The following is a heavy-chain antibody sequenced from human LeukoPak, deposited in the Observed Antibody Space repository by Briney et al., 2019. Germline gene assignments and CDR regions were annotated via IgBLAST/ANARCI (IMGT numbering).Heavy chain of an antibody. J-gene: IGHJ5*02. V-gene: IGHV1-8*03. CDR1: GYTFTSYD. CDR2: MSPKSANT. D-gene: IGHD5-24*01. CDR3: ARDNSVRDEAWWFNP. Sequence: ASVKVSCKASGYTFTSYDINWVRQASGQGLEWMGWMSPKSANTGYAQKFRGRVTITRDTSISTAYMELSSLTSEDTAVYYCARDNSVRDEAWWFNPWGQGTLVTVSS.